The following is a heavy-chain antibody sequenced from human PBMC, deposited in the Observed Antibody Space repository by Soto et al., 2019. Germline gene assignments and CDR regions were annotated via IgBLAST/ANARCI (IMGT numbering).Heavy chain of an antibody. CDR2: IYYSGST. CDR3: ARAEFYGSGSYLRYYYYGMDV. J-gene: IGHJ6*02. CDR1: GGSISSGDYY. V-gene: IGHV4-30-4*01. D-gene: IGHD3-10*01. Sequence: LSLTCTVSGGSISSGDYYWSWIRQPPGKGLEWIGYIYYSGSTYYNPSLKSRVTISVDTSKNQFSLKLSSVTAADTAVYYCARAEFYGSGSYLRYYYYGMDVWGQGTTVTVSS.